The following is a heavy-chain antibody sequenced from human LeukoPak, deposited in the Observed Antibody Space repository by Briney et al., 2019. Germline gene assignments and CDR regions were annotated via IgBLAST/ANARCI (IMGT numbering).Heavy chain of an antibody. Sequence: ASVKVSCKASGGTFSSYAISWVRQAPGQGLEWMGGIIPIFGTANYAQKFQGRVTITTDESTSTAYMELSSLRSEDTAVYYCAREGYYDSSGYYLADAFDIWGQGTMVTVSS. CDR1: GGTFSSYA. CDR3: AREGYYDSSGYYLADAFDI. D-gene: IGHD3-22*01. J-gene: IGHJ3*02. CDR2: IIPIFGTA. V-gene: IGHV1-69*05.